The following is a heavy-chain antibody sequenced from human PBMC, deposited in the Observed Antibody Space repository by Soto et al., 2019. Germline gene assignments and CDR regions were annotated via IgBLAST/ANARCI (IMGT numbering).Heavy chain of an antibody. CDR2: IKQDGSEK. Sequence: VQLVESGGGFVQPGGSLRLSCAGSGFRFSSSWMSWVRQAPGKGLEWVAHIKQDGSEKYYVDSAKGRFTISRDNARTSLFLQRKNLSAEDTDVFYCGSWTGAADEDQFQHWGQGTLVTVSS. V-gene: IGHV3-7*01. J-gene: IGHJ1*01. D-gene: IGHD2-2*01. CDR3: GSWTGAADEDQFQH. CDR1: GFRFSSSW.